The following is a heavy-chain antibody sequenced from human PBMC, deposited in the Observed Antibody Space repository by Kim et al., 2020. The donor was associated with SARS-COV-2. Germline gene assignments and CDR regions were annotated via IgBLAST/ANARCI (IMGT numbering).Heavy chain of an antibody. CDR1: GFTFSTSG. Sequence: LSLTCAASGFTFSTSGMHWVRQAPGKGLEWVAVISYDESNKFYGDSVKGRFTISRDNSKNTLYLQMNSLSAEDTAVYYCVKRIGYNNDYFDYWGQGTLVTVSS. CDR3: VKRIGYNNDYFDY. J-gene: IGHJ4*02. V-gene: IGHV3-30*18. CDR2: ISYDESNK. D-gene: IGHD5-18*01.